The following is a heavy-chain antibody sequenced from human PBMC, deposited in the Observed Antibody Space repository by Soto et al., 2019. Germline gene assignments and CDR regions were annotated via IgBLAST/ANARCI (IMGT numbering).Heavy chain of an antibody. CDR1: RASVSSNSAA. CDR3: AGTTALQWYYMDV. J-gene: IGHJ6*03. CDR2: TYYRSRWYN. D-gene: IGHD1-7*01. V-gene: IGHV6-1*01. Sequence: SQSLSLTCAISRASVSSNSAAWNWLRQSPSGGLEWLGRTYYRSRWYNDYAVSVRSRITINPDTSKNQFSLHLNSVTPEDTAVYYCAGTTALQWYYMDVWGKGTTVTVSS.